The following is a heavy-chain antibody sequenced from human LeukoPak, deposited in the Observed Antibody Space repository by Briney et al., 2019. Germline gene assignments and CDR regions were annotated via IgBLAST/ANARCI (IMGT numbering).Heavy chain of an antibody. CDR2: ISGSGSVI. J-gene: IGHJ4*02. D-gene: IGHD1-26*01. CDR3: TRDPRALDY. V-gene: IGHV3-48*02. Sequence: GGSLRLSCAASGFTFSSYWMSWVRQAPGKGLECISYISGSGSVISYADSVKGRFTISRDNTKNSLYLQMSSLRDEDTAVYYCTRDPRALDYCGQGTLVTVSS. CDR1: GFTFSSYW.